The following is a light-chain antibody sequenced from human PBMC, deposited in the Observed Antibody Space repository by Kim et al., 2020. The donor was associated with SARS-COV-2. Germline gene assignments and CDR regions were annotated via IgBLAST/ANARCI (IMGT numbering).Light chain of an antibody. CDR2: WES. J-gene: IGKJ2*03. CDR3: QQYYSTTPS. V-gene: IGKV4-1*01. Sequence: DIVMTQSPDSLAVSLGERATLNCKSSQTVLYNSNNKNYLAWYQQKPGQAPKLLIYWESIRESGVSDRFSGSGSETDFTLTISSLQAEDGAVYNGQQYYSTTPSFGQGTKLEI. CDR1: QTVLYNSNNKNY.